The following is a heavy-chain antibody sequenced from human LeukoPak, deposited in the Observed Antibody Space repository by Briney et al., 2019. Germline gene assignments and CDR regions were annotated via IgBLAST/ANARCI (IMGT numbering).Heavy chain of an antibody. J-gene: IGHJ4*02. CDR2: IDSGGNT. V-gene: IGHV3-66*01. Sequence: PGGSLRLSCVASGFTVSGSYMSWVRQAPGKGLEGVSFIDSGGNTNYADSVKGRFTISRDNSKNTLFLQMNSLRVEDTALYYCARVGYGSARDWGQGTLVTVSS. CDR3: ARVGYGSARD. D-gene: IGHD3-10*01. CDR1: GFTVSGSY.